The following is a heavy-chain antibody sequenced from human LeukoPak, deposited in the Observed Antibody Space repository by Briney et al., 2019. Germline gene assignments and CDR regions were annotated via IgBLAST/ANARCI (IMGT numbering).Heavy chain of an antibody. Sequence: SETLSLTCAVSGGSISSSNWWSWVRPPPGKGLEWIGEIYHSGSTNYNPSLKRRVTISVDKSKNQFSLKLSSVTAADTAVYYCARGRGVMVRGVMDYWGQGTLVTVSS. CDR3: ARGRGVMVRGVMDY. D-gene: IGHD3-10*01. V-gene: IGHV4-4*02. CDR2: IYHSGST. J-gene: IGHJ4*02. CDR1: GGSISSSNW.